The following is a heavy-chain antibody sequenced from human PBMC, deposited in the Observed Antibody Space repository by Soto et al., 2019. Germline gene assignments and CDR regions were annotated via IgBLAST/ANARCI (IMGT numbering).Heavy chain of an antibody. CDR3: AKELLWFGESPGDY. V-gene: IGHV3-49*03. Sequence: LRLSFTPSGVTLGDYGIIWFRQAPCKGLELVGFIRSKANGGETQYAASVQGRFTISRDESKNIAYLQMNSLRAEDTAVYYCAKELLWFGESPGDYWGQGTLVTVSS. CDR2: IRSKANGGET. CDR1: GVTLGDYG. D-gene: IGHD3-10*01. J-gene: IGHJ4*02.